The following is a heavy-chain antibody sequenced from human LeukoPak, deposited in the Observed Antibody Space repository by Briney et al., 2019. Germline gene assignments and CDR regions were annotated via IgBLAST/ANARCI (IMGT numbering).Heavy chain of an antibody. CDR3: ARVSSGWHDGNAFDI. CDR2: IKQDGSEK. CDR1: GFTFSSYW. D-gene: IGHD6-19*01. J-gene: IGHJ3*02. Sequence: PGGSLRLSCAASGFTFSSYWMSWVRQAPGKGLEWVANIKQDGSEKYYVDSVKGRFTISRDNAKNSLYLQMNSLRAEDTAVYYCARVSSGWHDGNAFDIWGQGTMVTVSS. V-gene: IGHV3-7*04.